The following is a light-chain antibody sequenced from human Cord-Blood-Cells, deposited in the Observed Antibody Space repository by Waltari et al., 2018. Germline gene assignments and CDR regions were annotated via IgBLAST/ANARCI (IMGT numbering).Light chain of an antibody. J-gene: IGKJ2*02. CDR2: AAS. Sequence: DIQMTQSPSSLSASVGDSVTITCRASQSISSYLNLYQQKPGKAPKLLIYAASSLQSGVPSRFSGSESETDFTLTISSLQPEDFATYYCQQSYSTPCTFGQGTKLEIK. CDR3: QQSYSTPCT. V-gene: IGKV1-39*01. CDR1: QSISSY.